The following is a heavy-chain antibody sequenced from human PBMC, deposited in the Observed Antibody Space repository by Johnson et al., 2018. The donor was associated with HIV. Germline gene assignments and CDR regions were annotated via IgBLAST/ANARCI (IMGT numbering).Heavy chain of an antibody. J-gene: IGHJ3*02. Sequence: VQLVESGGGLVQPGGSLRLSCAASGFTFSSYAMSWFRQAPGKGLEWVSAISGSGGSTYYAVSVTRRFTISRDNSNNTLYLQMNSLRAEDTAVYYCAKEEGIAAAGGAFDIWGQGTMVTVSS. CDR2: ISGSGGST. CDR1: GFTFSSYA. CDR3: AKEEGIAAAGGAFDI. D-gene: IGHD6-13*01. V-gene: IGHV3-23*04.